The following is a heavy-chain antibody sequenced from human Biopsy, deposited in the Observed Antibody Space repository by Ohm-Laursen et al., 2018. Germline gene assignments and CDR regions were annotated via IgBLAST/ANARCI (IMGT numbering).Heavy chain of an antibody. J-gene: IGHJ4*02. CDR1: GFTFSNYA. V-gene: IGHV3-23*01. D-gene: IGHD6-13*01. CDR2: VGGSGDST. CDR3: AKTRGEARAAANF. Sequence: SLRLSCAAFGFTFSNYAMTWVRQAPGKGLDWVSGVGGSGDSTYYADSVKGRFSISRDNSNNTLYLQMNSLRVDDTAVYYCAKTRGEARAAANFWGRGTLVTVSS.